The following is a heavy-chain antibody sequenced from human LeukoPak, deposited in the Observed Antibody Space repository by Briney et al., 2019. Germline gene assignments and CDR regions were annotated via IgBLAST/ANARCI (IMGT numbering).Heavy chain of an antibody. CDR2: TDPIGGST. J-gene: IGHJ4*02. Sequence: ASVKVPCKASGYTFTNYYIHWVRQAPGQGLEWMGITDPIGGSTNYAQKFQGRVSMTRDTSTSTVYMELSSLRSEDSAVYYCARWTTTYLDYWGQGTLVTVSS. CDR3: ARWTTTYLDY. V-gene: IGHV1-46*01. CDR1: GYTFTNYY. D-gene: IGHD4-11*01.